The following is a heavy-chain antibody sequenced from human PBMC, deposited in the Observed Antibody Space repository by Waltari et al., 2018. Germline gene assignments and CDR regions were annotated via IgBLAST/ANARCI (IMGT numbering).Heavy chain of an antibody. Sequence: QVQLQQWGAGLLKPSETLSLTCAVYGGSFSGYYWSWIRQPPGKGLEWIGEINHSGSTNDNPSLKSRVTISVDTSKNQFSLKLSSVTAADTAVYYCARGRGYSSSWWTNWGQGTLVTVSS. V-gene: IGHV4-34*01. CDR1: GGSFSGYY. CDR2: INHSGST. J-gene: IGHJ4*02. CDR3: ARGRGYSSSWWTN. D-gene: IGHD6-13*01.